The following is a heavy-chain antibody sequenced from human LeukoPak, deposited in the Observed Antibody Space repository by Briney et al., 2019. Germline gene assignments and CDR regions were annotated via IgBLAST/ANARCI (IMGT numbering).Heavy chain of an antibody. CDR2: IYSGGST. V-gene: IGHV3-66*01. CDR3: ARERVGGSSRNYYYYGMDV. D-gene: IGHD6-6*01. Sequence: GGSLRLSCAASGFTVSSNYMSWVRQAPGKGLEWLSVIYSGGSTYYADSVKGRFTISRDNSKNTLYLQMNSLRAEDTAVYYCARERVGGSSRNYYYYGMDVWGQGTTVTVSS. CDR1: GFTVSSNY. J-gene: IGHJ6*02.